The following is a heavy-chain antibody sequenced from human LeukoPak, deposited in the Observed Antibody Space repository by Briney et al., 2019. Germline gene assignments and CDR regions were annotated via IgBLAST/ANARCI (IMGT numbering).Heavy chain of an antibody. V-gene: IGHV1-18*01. J-gene: IGHJ6*03. CDR3: ARAGYCSGGSCYPYYYYYYMDV. Sequence: ASVKASCKASGYTFTSYAISWVRQAPGQGLEWMGWISGHNDDTNYAQRLQGRVTMTTDTSTSTAYMELRSLRSDGTAVYYCARAGYCSGGSCYPYYYYYYMDVWGKGTTVTVSS. CDR2: ISGHNDDT. CDR1: GYTFTSYA. D-gene: IGHD2-15*01.